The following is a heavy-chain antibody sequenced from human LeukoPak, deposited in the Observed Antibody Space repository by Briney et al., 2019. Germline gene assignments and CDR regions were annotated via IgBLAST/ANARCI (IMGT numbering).Heavy chain of an antibody. Sequence: SETLSLTCTVSGGSIGTYYWSWIRQPPGKGLEWIAYIYYSGSTNYNPSLQSRVTISVDTSKNQFSLKLSSVTAADTAVYYCARGSQSLGYCSGGSCRAKIFDYWGQGTLVTVSS. D-gene: IGHD2-15*01. CDR1: GGSIGTYY. CDR2: IYYSGST. V-gene: IGHV4-59*12. J-gene: IGHJ4*02. CDR3: ARGSQSLGYCSGGSCRAKIFDY.